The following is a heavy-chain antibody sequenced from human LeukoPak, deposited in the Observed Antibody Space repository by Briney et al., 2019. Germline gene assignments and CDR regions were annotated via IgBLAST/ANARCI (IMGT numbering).Heavy chain of an antibody. CDR3: ARRPGTRSDAFDI. Sequence: ETLSLTCTVSGGSISSSSYYWGWIRQPPGKGLECIGSIYYSGSTYYNPSLKSRVTISVDTSKNQFSLKLSSVTAADTAVYYCARRPGTRSDAFDIWGQGTMVTVSS. D-gene: IGHD6-13*01. V-gene: IGHV4-39*01. CDR2: IYYSGST. CDR1: GGSISSSSYY. J-gene: IGHJ3*02.